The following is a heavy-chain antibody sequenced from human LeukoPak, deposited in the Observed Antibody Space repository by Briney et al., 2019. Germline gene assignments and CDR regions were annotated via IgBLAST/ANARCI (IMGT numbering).Heavy chain of an antibody. J-gene: IGHJ4*02. D-gene: IGHD3-22*01. V-gene: IGHV4-39*07. CDR3: ARENYYDSSGYCDY. Sequence: GSLRLSCAASGFTFSSYSMNWIRQPPGKGLEWIGSIYYSGSTYYNPSLKSRVTISVDTSKNQFSLKLSSVTAADTAVYYCARENYYDSSGYCDYWGQGTLVTVSS. CDR1: GFTFSSYS. CDR2: IYYSGST.